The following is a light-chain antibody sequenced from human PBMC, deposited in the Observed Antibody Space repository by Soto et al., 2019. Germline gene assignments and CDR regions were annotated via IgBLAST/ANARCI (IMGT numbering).Light chain of an antibody. J-gene: IGKJ1*01. V-gene: IGKV1-5*03. CDR2: KAS. CDR1: QTISSW. Sequence: DIQMTQSPSTLSGSVGDRVTITCRASQTISSWLAWYQQKPGKAPKLLIYKASTLKSGVPSRFSGSGSGTEFTLTISSLQPDDFAIYYCQQYEGYSPTFGQGTKVDIK. CDR3: QQYEGYSPT.